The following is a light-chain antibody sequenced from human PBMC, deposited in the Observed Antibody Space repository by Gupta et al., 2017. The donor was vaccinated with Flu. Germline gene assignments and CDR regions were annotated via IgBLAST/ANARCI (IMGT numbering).Light chain of an antibody. V-gene: IGKV3-15*01. CDR3: QQENNWPIT. J-gene: IGKJ4*01. CDR2: ETS. CDR1: QTVSTRY. Sequence: EIVMTQSPATLSVSPGERVTLSCRASQTVSTRYLAWYQHRPGRAPRLLIYETSTRADDIPARFSGSGSGTEFTLTISSLQSEDFAVYYCQQENNWPITFGRGTKVEIK.